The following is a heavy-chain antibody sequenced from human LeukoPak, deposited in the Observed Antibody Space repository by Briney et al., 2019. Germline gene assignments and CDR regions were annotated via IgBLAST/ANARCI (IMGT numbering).Heavy chain of an antibody. D-gene: IGHD1-26*01. V-gene: IGHV3-11*06. J-gene: IGHJ4*02. CDR1: GFTFSDYF. Sequence: PGGSLRLSCAASGFTFSDYFMSWMRQSPGKGPEWVSHISSSSSHTNYADSVKGRFTISRDNAKNSLYLQMNSLRDEDTAVYYCARETAYSFDYWGQGTLVTVSS. CDR3: ARETAYSFDY. CDR2: ISSSSSHT.